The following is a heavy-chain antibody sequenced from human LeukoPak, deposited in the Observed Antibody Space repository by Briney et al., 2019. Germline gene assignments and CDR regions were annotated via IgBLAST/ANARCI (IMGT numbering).Heavy chain of an antibody. CDR2: ISGSAHKI. CDR3: AGRPTGYSSGYIH. CDR1: GITFSNYA. V-gene: IGHV3-23*01. J-gene: IGHJ4*02. Sequence: GGSLRLSCVASGITFSNYAVSWVRQAPEKGLDWVSVISGSAHKIRYADSVKGRFTISRDNSENIVYLQMNNLRVEDTAVYYCAGRPTGYSSGYIHWGQGTLVTDSS. D-gene: IGHD5-18*01.